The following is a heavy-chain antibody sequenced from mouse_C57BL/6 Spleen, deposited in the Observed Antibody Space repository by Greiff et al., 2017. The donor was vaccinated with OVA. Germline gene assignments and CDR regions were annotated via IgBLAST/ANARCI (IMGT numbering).Heavy chain of an antibody. V-gene: IGHV5-6*01. Sequence: EVHLVESGGDLVKPGGSLKLSCAASGFTFSSYGMSWVRQTPDKRLEWVATISSGGSYTYYPDSVKGRFTISRDNAKNTLYLQMSSLKSEDTAMYYCARQGSITTVVEGYFDVWGTGTTVTVSS. J-gene: IGHJ1*03. CDR1: GFTFSSYG. CDR3: ARQGSITTVVEGYFDV. D-gene: IGHD1-1*01. CDR2: ISSGGSYT.